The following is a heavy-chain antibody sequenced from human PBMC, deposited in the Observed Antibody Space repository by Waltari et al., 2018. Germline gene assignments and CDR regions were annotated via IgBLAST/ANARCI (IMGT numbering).Heavy chain of an antibody. V-gene: IGHV4-38-2*02. D-gene: IGHD6-6*01. CDR2: IYHSGST. Sequence: QVQLQESGPGLVKPSETLSLTCAVSGSSISSGYYWGWIRQPPGQGLEWIGSIYHSGSTYYNPSLKSRVTISVDTSKNQFSLKLSSVTAADTAVYYCARDEGYSSSSGGYYYYGMDVWGQGTTVTVSS. CDR1: GSSISSGYY. CDR3: ARDEGYSSSSGGYYYYGMDV. J-gene: IGHJ6*02.